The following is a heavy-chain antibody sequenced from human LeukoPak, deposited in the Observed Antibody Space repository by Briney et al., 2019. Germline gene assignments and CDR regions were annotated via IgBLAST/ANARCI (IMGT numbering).Heavy chain of an antibody. V-gene: IGHV1-3*01. D-gene: IGHD3-22*01. Sequence: GASVKVSCKASGYIFTTYAMHWVRQAPGQRLEWMGWINAGNGNTKYSQKFQGRVTMTRDTSTSTVYMELSSLRSEDTAVYYCATPVNVNSSGYPIYAFDTWGQGTMVTVSS. CDR1: GYIFTTYA. CDR3: ATPVNVNSSGYPIYAFDT. CDR2: INAGNGNT. J-gene: IGHJ3*02.